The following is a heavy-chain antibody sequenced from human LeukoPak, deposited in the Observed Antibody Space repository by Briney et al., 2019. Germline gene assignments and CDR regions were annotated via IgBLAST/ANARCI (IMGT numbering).Heavy chain of an antibody. CDR2: IWYDGSNK. D-gene: IGHD3-10*01. J-gene: IGHJ4*02. V-gene: IGHV3-33*01. CDR3: ARDRRVRYYGSGSYGY. Sequence: GGSLRLSCAASGFTFSSYGMHWVRQAPGKGLEWMAVIWYDGSNKYYADSVKGRFTISRDNSKNTLYLQMNSLRAEDTAVYYCARDRRVRYYGSGSYGYWGQGTLVTVSS. CDR1: GFTFSSYG.